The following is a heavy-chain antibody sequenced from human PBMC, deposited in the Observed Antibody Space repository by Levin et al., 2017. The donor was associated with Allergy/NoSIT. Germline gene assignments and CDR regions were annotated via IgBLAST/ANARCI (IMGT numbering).Heavy chain of an antibody. CDR2: INPNNGDT. CDR3: ASGSGWYSPDY. J-gene: IGHJ4*02. V-gene: IGHV1-2*06. Sequence: GESLKISCKASGYTFTDFPMHWVRQAPGQGLEWMGRINPNNGDTNYAQKFQGRVTMTRDTSISTAYMELSRLRSDDAAVYYCASGSGWYSPDYWGQGTLVTVSS. CDR1: GYTFTDFP. D-gene: IGHD6-19*01.